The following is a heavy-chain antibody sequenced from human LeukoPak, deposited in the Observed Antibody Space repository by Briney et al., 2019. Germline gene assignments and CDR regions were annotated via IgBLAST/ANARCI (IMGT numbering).Heavy chain of an antibody. D-gene: IGHD5-24*01. CDR2: ISANGRNT. CDR3: ARDIRTLENSANYGWFDP. CDR1: GFTSGDYG. Sequence: GGSLRLSCAASGFTSGDYGMGWVRQAPGKGLEWVSSISANGRNTYYAGSVKGRFTMSRDNSNNMVYLQINSLTAEDTAVYYCARDIRTLENSANYGWFDPWGQGTLVTVSS. J-gene: IGHJ5*02. V-gene: IGHV3-23*01.